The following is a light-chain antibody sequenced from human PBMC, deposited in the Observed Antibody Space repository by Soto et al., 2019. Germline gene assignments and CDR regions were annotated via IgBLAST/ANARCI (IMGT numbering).Light chain of an antibody. Sequence: EVVLTQSPDTLSLSPGERATLSCRTSQSLSSNYLAWYQQRPGQAPRLLIYDASNRATGIPARFSGSGSGTDFTLTISSLEPEDFAVYYCQQRSNWPPYTFGQGTKVDIK. J-gene: IGKJ2*01. CDR1: QSLSSNY. V-gene: IGKV3-11*01. CDR3: QQRSNWPPYT. CDR2: DAS.